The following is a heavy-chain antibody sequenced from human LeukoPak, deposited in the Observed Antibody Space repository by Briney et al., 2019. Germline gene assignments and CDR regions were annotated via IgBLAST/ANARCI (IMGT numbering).Heavy chain of an antibody. Sequence: GGSLRLSCAASGFTFSSYWMHWVRQAPGEGLVWVSRITSDGSNTNYADSVKGRFTISRDNAKNTLFLQMNSLRAEDTAVYYCARDGSLPDYWGQGTLVTVSS. CDR2: ITSDGSNT. CDR3: ARDGSLPDY. J-gene: IGHJ4*02. CDR1: GFTFSSYW. V-gene: IGHV3-74*01. D-gene: IGHD2-15*01.